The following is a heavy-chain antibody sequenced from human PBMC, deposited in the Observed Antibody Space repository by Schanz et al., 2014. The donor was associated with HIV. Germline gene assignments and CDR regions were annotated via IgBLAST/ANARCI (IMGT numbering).Heavy chain of an antibody. CDR3: AKPEYDSRGNSQSHFDY. V-gene: IGHV3-23*04. CDR2: ISESGGRT. D-gene: IGHD3-22*01. J-gene: IGHJ4*02. Sequence: VQLVESGGGVVQPGGSLRLSCAASGFSFNNYGMHWVRQAPGKGLEWVSSISESGGRTYYADSVNGRFTISRDNSKNTLYLQMTTLRIDDTAVYYCAKPEYDSRGNSQSHFDYWGQGTLVTVSS. CDR1: GFSFNNYG.